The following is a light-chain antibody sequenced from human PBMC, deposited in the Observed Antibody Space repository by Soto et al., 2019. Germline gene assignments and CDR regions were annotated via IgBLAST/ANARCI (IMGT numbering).Light chain of an antibody. CDR3: QQYGSSVRT. Sequence: DIALTQCPGTVSLSPGDRAILSCRASQSVNSGSLAWYQQRPGQAPRLLIYGATIRATGIPDKFSGSGSGTDFTLTISRLEPEDFAVYYCQQYGSSVRTFGQGTKVEIK. V-gene: IGKV3-20*01. J-gene: IGKJ1*01. CDR1: QSVNSGS. CDR2: GAT.